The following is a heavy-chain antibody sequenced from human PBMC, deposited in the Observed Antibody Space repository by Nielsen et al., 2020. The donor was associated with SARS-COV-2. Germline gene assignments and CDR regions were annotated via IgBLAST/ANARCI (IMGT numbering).Heavy chain of an antibody. J-gene: IGHJ1*01. CDR3: AKGAVDAEYFQH. V-gene: IGHV3-23*01. D-gene: IGHD2-21*01. CDR2: ISGSDDST. Sequence: GESLKISCAASGFTFSSYSMNWVRQAPGKGLEWVSAISGSDDSTYYTDSVKGRFTISRDNSKNTVYLQMNSLRAEDTAVYYCAKGAVDAEYFQHWGQGTLATVSS. CDR1: GFTFSSYS.